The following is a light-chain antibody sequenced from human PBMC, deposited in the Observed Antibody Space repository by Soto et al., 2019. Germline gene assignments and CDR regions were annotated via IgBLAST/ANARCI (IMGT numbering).Light chain of an antibody. CDR2: DAS. J-gene: IGKJ4*01. CDR3: QQYDNRLT. Sequence: DIQMTQSPSSLSASVGDRVTITRQASQDIRNYLNWYQQQPGKAPKLLIYDASNLEAGVPSRFSGSGSGTSFTFTINSLQPEDIATYYCQQYDNRLTFGGGTKVEIK. V-gene: IGKV1-33*01. CDR1: QDIRNY.